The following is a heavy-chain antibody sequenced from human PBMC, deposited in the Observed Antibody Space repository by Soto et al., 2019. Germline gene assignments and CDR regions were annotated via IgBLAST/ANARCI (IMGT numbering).Heavy chain of an antibody. CDR2: IRSKAYGGTT. J-gene: IGHJ6*02. V-gene: IGHV3-49*04. Sequence: GGSLRLSCTASGFTFGDYAMSWVRQAPGKWLEWVGFIRSKAYGGTTEYAASVKGRFTISRDDSKSIAYLQMNSLKTEDTAVYYCTRVAHYYYYYGMDVWGQGTTVTVSS. CDR3: TRVAHYYYYYGMDV. CDR1: GFTFGDYA.